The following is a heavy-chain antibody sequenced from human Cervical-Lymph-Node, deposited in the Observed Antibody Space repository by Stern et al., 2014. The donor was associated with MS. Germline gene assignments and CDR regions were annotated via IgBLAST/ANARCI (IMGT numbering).Heavy chain of an antibody. CDR3: ARDYGDYAFDY. D-gene: IGHD4-17*01. CDR2: IYPGDSDT. V-gene: IGHV5-51*01. J-gene: IGHJ4*02. Sequence: VQLVESGAEVKKPGESLKISCKGSGYSFTANWIAWVRQMPGKGLEWMGIIYPGDSDTRYSPSFQGQVTISEHKSISTAYLQWSSLKASDTAMYYCARDYGDYAFDYWGQGTLVTVSS. CDR1: GYSFTANW.